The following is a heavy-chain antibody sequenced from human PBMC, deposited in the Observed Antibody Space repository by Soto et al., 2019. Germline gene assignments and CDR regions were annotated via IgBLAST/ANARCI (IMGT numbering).Heavy chain of an antibody. V-gene: IGHV3-33*01. CDR2: MWYDGSNK. Sequence: QVQLVESGGGVVQPGRSLRLSCAASGFTFSSYGMYWVRQAPGTGLGWVAVMWYDGSNKYYADSVKGRLTISRDNSQNTLYLQMNSLRAEDTAVYYCARVSEQYNSSCYWGYYYGMDVWGQGTTVTVSS. D-gene: IGHD6-13*01. CDR3: ARVSEQYNSSCYWGYYYGMDV. J-gene: IGHJ6*02. CDR1: GFTFSSYG.